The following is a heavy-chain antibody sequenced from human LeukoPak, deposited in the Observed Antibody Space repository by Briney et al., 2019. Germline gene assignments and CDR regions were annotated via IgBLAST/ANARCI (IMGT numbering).Heavy chain of an antibody. J-gene: IGHJ4*02. V-gene: IGHV5-51*01. CDR3: ARRDGSYFDY. D-gene: IGHD5-24*01. Sequence: GESLKISCKISGYSFTTYWIGWVRQMPGKGLEWMGIIYPGDSETRYSPSIQGQVTISADKSTTTAYLQWSSLRTSDTAVYYCARRDGSYFDYWGQGTLVTVSS. CDR1: GYSFTTYW. CDR2: IYPGDSET.